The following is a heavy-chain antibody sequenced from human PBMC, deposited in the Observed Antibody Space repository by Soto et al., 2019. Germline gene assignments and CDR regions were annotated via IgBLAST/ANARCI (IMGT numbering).Heavy chain of an antibody. D-gene: IGHD3-3*01. V-gene: IGHV6-1*01. J-gene: IGHJ6*02. CDR1: GDSVSSNSAA. CDR2: TYYRAKWYN. Sequence: SQTLSLTCAISGDSVSSNSAAWNWIRQSPSRGLEWLGRTYYRAKWYNDYAVSVKSRITINTDTSKNQFSLQLNSVTPEDTAVYYCARDLGYYDFWSGYYTAYYYYGMDVWGQGTTVTVSS. CDR3: ARDLGYYDFWSGYYTAYYYYGMDV.